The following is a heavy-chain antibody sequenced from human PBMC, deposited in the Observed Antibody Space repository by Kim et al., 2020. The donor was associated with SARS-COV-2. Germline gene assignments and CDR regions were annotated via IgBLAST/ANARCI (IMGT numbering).Heavy chain of an antibody. CDR2: INSDGSIT. CDR1: GFTFSSYW. CDR3: ARRFYVLGSNDY. J-gene: IGHJ4*01. V-gene: IGHV3-74*03. Sequence: GGSLRLSCAASGFTFSSYWMHWVRQAPGRGLEWVSRINSDGSITTYWDSMKGRFTTSRDNAQYTLYLQMHSLRAEDTAVYFCARRFYVLGSNDYWGHGTLVTVSS. D-gene: IGHD1-26*01.